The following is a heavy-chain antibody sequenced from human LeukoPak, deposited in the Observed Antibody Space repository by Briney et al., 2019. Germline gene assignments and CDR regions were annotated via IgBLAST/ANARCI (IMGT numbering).Heavy chain of an antibody. CDR2: IYHSGST. D-gene: IGHD3-10*01. V-gene: IGHV4-30-2*01. J-gene: IGHJ4*02. CDR1: GGSISSGGYY. CDR3: ARDRDYGSGYY. Sequence: SETLSLTCTVSGGSISSGGYYWSWIRQPPGKGLEWIGYIYHSGSTYYNPSLKSRVTISVDRSKNQFSLKLSSVTAADTAVYYCARDRDYGSGYYWGQGTLVTVSS.